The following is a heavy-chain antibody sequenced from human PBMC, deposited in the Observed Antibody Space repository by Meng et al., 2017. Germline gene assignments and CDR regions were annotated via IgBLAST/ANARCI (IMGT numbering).Heavy chain of an antibody. D-gene: IGHD3-16*01. Sequence: QVRLVQSGAGVKKPGSPVKVSCKASGYTFTSYDINWVRQATGQGLEWMGWMNPNSGNTGYAQKFQGRVTMTRNTSISTAYMELSSLRSDDTAVYYCARGALDYPRLCYWGQGTLVTVSS. CDR3: ARGALDYPRLCY. CDR2: MNPNSGNT. J-gene: IGHJ4*02. V-gene: IGHV1-8*01. CDR1: GYTFTSYD.